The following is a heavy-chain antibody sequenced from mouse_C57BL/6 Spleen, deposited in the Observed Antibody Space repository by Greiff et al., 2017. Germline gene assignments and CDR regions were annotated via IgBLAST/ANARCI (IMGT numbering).Heavy chain of an antibody. Sequence: EVKLQQSGPELVKPGASVKISCKASGYTFTDYYMNWVKQSHGKSLEWIGDINPNNGGTSYNQKFKGKATLTVDKSSSTAYMELRSLTSEDAAVYYCARSRDGYGGFAYWGQGTLVTVSA. CDR3: ARSRDGYGGFAY. D-gene: IGHD2-2*01. CDR1: GYTFTDYY. J-gene: IGHJ3*01. CDR2: INPNNGGT. V-gene: IGHV1-26*01.